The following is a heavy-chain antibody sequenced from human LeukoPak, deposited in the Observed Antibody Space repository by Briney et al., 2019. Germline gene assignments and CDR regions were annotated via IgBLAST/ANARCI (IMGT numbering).Heavy chain of an antibody. J-gene: IGHJ6*03. CDR2: IFHAGNT. V-gene: IGHV4-38-2*01. CDR1: GYSITSGYY. Sequence: SETLSLTCDVSGYSITSGYYWGWFRQPPGKGLEWIGNIFHAGNTYYNPSLWSRVTISVDTSKNQFSLRLTSVTAADTAVYYCARQGGSSSPYYYYYVDVWGKGTTVTVSS. D-gene: IGHD6-6*01. CDR3: ARQGGSSSPYYYYYVDV.